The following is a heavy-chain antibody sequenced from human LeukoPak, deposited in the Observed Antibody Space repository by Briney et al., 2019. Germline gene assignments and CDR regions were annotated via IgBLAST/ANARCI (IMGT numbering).Heavy chain of an antibody. CDR1: GGSFSGYY. V-gene: IGHV4-34*01. CDR3: ARTHHYGSGSAIDY. D-gene: IGHD3-10*01. J-gene: IGHJ4*02. CDR2: INHSGNT. Sequence: SETLSLTCAVYGGSFSGYYWSWIRQPPDMGLEWIGEINHSGNTNYNPSLKSRATISVDTSKNQFSLKLSSVTAADTAVYYCARTHHYGSGSAIDYWGQGTLVTVSS.